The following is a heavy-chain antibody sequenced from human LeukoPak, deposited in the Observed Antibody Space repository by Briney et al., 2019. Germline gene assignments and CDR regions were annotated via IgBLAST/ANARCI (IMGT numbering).Heavy chain of an antibody. J-gene: IGHJ4*02. Sequence: NPSQTLSLTCTVSGGSISSGGYYWSWIRQHPGKGLEWIGYIYYSGSTYYNPSLKSRVTISVDTSKNQFSLKLSSVTAADTAVYYCARELTTYYDFWSGHYYFDYWGQGTLVTVSS. CDR2: IYYSGST. CDR1: GGSISSGGYY. D-gene: IGHD3-3*01. V-gene: IGHV4-31*03. CDR3: ARELTTYYDFWSGHYYFDY.